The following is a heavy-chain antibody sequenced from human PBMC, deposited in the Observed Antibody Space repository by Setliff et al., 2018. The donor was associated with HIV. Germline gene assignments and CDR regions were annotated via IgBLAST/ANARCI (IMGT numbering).Heavy chain of an antibody. CDR3: ARYRYYYDSSGYGRWFDP. CDR1: GDSISSNY. Sequence: SETLSLTCTVSGDSISSNYWSWIRQPPGKGLEWIGYIHTSGSTNYNPSLKSRVTISVDTSENQFSLRLNSVTAADTAVYYCARYRYYYDSSGYGRWFDPWGQGTLVTVSS. J-gene: IGHJ5*02. CDR2: IHTSGST. V-gene: IGHV4-4*08. D-gene: IGHD3-22*01.